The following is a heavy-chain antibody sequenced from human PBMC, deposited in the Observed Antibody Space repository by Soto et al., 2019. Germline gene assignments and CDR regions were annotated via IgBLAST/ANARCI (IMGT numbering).Heavy chain of an antibody. CDR1: GGSISSSSYY. Sequence: PSETLSLTCTVSGGSISSSSYYWGWIRQPPGKGLEWIGSIYYSGSTYYNPSLKSRVTISVDTSKNQFSLKLSSVTAADTAVYYCAGHRIERDRAVWFDPWGQGTLVTVSS. CDR3: AGHRIERDRAVWFDP. V-gene: IGHV4-39*01. D-gene: IGHD2-15*01. J-gene: IGHJ5*02. CDR2: IYYSGST.